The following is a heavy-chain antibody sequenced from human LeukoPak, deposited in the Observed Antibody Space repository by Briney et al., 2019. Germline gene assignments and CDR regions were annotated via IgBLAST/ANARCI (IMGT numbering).Heavy chain of an antibody. D-gene: IGHD3-10*01. J-gene: IGHJ4*02. Sequence: SETLSLTCTVSGASISSYYWSWIRQPPGNGLEWIGYISYSGSTNYNPSLKSRVTISADTSKNQVSLTLSSVTAADTAVYYCARHPELYFFDYWGQGTLVTVSS. CDR3: ARHPELYFFDY. CDR1: GASISSYY. V-gene: IGHV4-59*08. CDR2: ISYSGST.